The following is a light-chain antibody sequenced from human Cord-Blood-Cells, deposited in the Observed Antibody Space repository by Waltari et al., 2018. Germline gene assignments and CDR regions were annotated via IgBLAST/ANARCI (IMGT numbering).Light chain of an antibody. V-gene: IGKV2-28*01. CDR3: MQALQTRLT. CDR1: QSLLHSNGYNY. CDR2: LGS. J-gene: IGKJ4*01. Sequence: DIVKTQSPLSLPVTPGEPASSSCRSSQSLLHSNGYNYLDWYLQKPGQSPQLLVYLGSNRASGVPERFSGSGSGTDFTLRISRVEAEDVWVYYCMQALQTRLTFGGRTKVEIK.